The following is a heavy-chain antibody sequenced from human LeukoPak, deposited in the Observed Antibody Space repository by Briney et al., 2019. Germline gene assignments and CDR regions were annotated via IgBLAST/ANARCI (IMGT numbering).Heavy chain of an antibody. V-gene: IGHV4-30-2*01. J-gene: IGHJ3*02. D-gene: IGHD5-24*01. Sequence: SQTLSLTCAVSGGSISSGGYSWSWIQQPPGKGLEWIGYIYHSGSTYYNPSLKSRVTISVDRSKNQFSLKLSSVTAADTAVYYCARDLGDGYTRFDIWGQGTMVTVSS. CDR3: ARDLGDGYTRFDI. CDR1: GGSISSGGYS. CDR2: IYHSGST.